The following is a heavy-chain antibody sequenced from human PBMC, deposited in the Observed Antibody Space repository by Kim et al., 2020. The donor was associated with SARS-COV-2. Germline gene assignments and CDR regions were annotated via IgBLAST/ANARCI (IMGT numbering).Heavy chain of an antibody. CDR1: GGSISSSSYY. V-gene: IGHV4-39*01. CDR3: ARLGYYYGSGSYYNDY. D-gene: IGHD3-10*01. J-gene: IGHJ4*02. Sequence: SETLSLTCTVSGGSISSSSYYWGWIRQPPGKGLEWIGSIYYSGSTYYNPSLKSRVTISVDTSKNQFSLKLSSVTAADTAVYYCARLGYYYGSGSYYNDYWGQGTLVTVSS. CDR2: IYYSGST.